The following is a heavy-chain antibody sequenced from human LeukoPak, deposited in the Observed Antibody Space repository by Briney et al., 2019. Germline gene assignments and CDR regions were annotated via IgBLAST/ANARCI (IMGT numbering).Heavy chain of an antibody. Sequence: ASVKVSCKASEYTFTSYSTHWVRQAPGQGLEWMGMINPSGDSTKYAQKSQGRVIMTRDTSTSTVYMELSSLRSEDTAVYYCARDVVVVGTTPGYWGQGTLVIVSS. D-gene: IGHD2-15*01. J-gene: IGHJ4*02. V-gene: IGHV1-46*01. CDR2: INPSGDST. CDR1: EYTFTSYS. CDR3: ARDVVVVGTTPGY.